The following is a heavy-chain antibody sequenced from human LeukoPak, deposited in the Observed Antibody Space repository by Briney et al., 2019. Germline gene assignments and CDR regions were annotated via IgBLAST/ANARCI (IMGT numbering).Heavy chain of an antibody. CDR3: ARDWIYDYVWGSYRPYYFDY. J-gene: IGHJ4*02. D-gene: IGHD3-16*02. CDR1: GGTFGSYA. CDR2: IIPIFGTA. Sequence: ASVKVSCKASGGTFGSYAISWVRQAPGQGLEWMGGIIPIFGTANYAQKFQGRVTITADESTSTAYMELSSLRSEDTAVYYCARDWIYDYVWGSYRPYYFDYWGQETLVTVSS. V-gene: IGHV1-69*13.